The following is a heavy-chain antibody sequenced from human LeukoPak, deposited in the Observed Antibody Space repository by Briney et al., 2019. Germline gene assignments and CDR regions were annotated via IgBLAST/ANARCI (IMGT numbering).Heavy chain of an antibody. CDR1: GGTFSSYA. J-gene: IGHJ6*02. CDR2: IIPIFGTA. CDR3: ASVPFGAGWYYYYGMDV. V-gene: IGHV1-69*13. Sequence: SVKVSCKASGGTFSSYAISWVRQAPGQGLEWMGGIIPIFGTANYAQKFRGRVTITADESTSTAYMELSSLRSEDTAVYYCASVPFGAGWYYYYGMDVWGQGTTVTVSS. D-gene: IGHD6-19*01.